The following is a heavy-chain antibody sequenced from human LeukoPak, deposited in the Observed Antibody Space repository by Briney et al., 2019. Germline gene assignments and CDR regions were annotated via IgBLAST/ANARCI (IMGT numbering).Heavy chain of an antibody. J-gene: IGHJ4*02. Sequence: KTSETLSLTCAVYGGSFSGYYWSWIRQPPGKGLEWIGEINHSGSTNYNPSPKSRVTISVDTSKNQFSLKLSSVTAADTAVYYCAKGTYSSSWSNNLGYYFDYWGQGTLVTVSS. D-gene: IGHD6-13*01. CDR2: INHSGST. V-gene: IGHV4-34*01. CDR1: GGSFSGYY. CDR3: AKGTYSSSWSNNLGYYFDY.